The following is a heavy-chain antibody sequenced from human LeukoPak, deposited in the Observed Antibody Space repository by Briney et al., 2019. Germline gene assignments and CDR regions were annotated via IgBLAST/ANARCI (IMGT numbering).Heavy chain of an antibody. Sequence: PSETLSLTCAVYGGSVSDYYWSWIRRTPEKGLEWIGEINHSGSTNYNPSLKSRVTISVDTSKNQFSLKLSSVTAADTAVYYCARPEPPMVRGVPRYFDIWGQGTMVTVSS. CDR1: GGSVSDYY. D-gene: IGHD3-10*01. V-gene: IGHV4-34*01. J-gene: IGHJ3*02. CDR3: ARPEPPMVRGVPRYFDI. CDR2: INHSGST.